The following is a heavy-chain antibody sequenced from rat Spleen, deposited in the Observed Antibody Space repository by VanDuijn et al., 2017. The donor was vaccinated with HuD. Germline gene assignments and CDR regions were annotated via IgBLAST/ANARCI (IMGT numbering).Heavy chain of an antibody. J-gene: IGHJ3*01. CDR3: ATRDGGYPG. Sequence: EVQLVESGGGLVQPGRSMKLSCAASGFTFSNYYMAWVRQAPTKGLEWVATIIYDGSRTYYRDSVKGRFTISRDNAKNTLYLQMDSLRSDDTATYYCATRDGGYPGWGQGTLVTVSS. D-gene: IGHD1-11*01. CDR1: GFTFSNYY. CDR2: IIYDGSRT. V-gene: IGHV5S10*01.